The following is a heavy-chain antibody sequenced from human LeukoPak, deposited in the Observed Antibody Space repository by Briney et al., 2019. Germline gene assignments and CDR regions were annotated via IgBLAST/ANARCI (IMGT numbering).Heavy chain of an antibody. CDR1: GYTFTSYG. V-gene: IGHV1-18*01. CDR3: ARPVLRFLEWPQGNWFDP. CDR2: ISAYNGNT. J-gene: IGHJ5*02. Sequence: ASVKVSCKASGYTFTSYGISWVRQAPGQGLEWMGWISAYNGNTNYAQKLQGRVTMTTDTSTSTAYMELRSLRSDDTAVYYCARPVLRFLEWPQGNWFDPWGQGTLVTVSS. D-gene: IGHD3-3*01.